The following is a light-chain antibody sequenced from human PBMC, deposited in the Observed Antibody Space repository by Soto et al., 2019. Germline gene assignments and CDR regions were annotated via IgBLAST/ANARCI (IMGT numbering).Light chain of an antibody. CDR2: ETS. V-gene: IGLV7-46*01. Sequence: QAVVTQEPSLTVSPGGTVTLTCGSSTGAVASGHYPYWFQQKPGQAPMTLIYETSNKHSWTPARFSGSLLGGKAALTLSGAQPEDEAEYYCLLSYSGARVFGGGTKLTVL. J-gene: IGLJ2*01. CDR1: TGAVASGHY. CDR3: LLSYSGARV.